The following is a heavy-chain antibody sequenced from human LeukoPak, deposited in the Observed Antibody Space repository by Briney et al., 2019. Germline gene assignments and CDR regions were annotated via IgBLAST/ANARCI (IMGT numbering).Heavy chain of an antibody. J-gene: IGHJ4*02. D-gene: IGHD5-12*01. CDR2: INPDGDGM. Sequence: PGGSLTVSCTASGFTFSRSWMNWIRQALGKGLEWVANINPDGDGMRFVDSVKGRFTMSRDNAQSSLHLQMNSLRVEDTAFYYCAAWTDRGYSYWGQGVLVTVSS. CDR3: AAWTDRGYSY. CDR1: GFTFSRSW. V-gene: IGHV3-7*01.